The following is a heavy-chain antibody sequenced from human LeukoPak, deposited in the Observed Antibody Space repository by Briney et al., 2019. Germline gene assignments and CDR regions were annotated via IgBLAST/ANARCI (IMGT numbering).Heavy chain of an antibody. V-gene: IGHV3-73*01. CDR1: GFTFSGSA. CDR3: TRTPDY. Sequence: PGRSLKLSCAASGFTFSGSAMHWVRQASGKGLEWVGRIRSKANSYATAYAASVKGRFTISRDDSKNTAYLQMNSLKTEDTAVYYCTRTPDYWGQGTLVTVSS. J-gene: IGHJ4*02. CDR2: IRSKANSYAT.